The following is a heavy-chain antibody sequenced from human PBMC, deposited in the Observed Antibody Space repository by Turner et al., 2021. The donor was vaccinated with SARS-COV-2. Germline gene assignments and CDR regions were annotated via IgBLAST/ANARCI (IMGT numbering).Heavy chain of an antibody. J-gene: IGHJ5*02. CDR3: ATAPPIAAAGRWFDP. CDR1: GYTLPELS. CDR2: FEPEDGET. V-gene: IGHV1-24*01. Sequence: QVQLVQSGAEVKKPGASVKDSCKVSGYTLPELSMHWVRQAPGKGLEWMGGFEPEDGETIYAQKFQGRVTMTKNTSTDTAYMELRSLRSEDTAVYDCATAPPIAAAGRWFDPWGQGTLVTVSS. D-gene: IGHD6-13*01.